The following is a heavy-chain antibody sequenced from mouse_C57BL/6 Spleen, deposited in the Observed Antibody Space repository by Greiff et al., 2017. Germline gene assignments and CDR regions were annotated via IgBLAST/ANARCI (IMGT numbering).Heavy chain of an antibody. CDR1: GFTFSDYY. CDR2: ISNGGGST. J-gene: IGHJ2*01. D-gene: IGHD2-5*01. CDR3: ARHSYYSNYVGGYFDY. Sequence: EVKLMESGGGLVQPGGSLKLSCAASGFTFSDYYMYWVRQTPEKRLEWVAYISNGGGSTYYPDPVKGRFTISRDNAKNTLYLQMSRLKSEDTAMYYCARHSYYSNYVGGYFDYWGQGTTLTVSS. V-gene: IGHV5-12*01.